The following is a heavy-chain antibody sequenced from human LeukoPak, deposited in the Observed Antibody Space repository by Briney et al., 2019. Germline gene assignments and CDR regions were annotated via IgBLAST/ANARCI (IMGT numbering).Heavy chain of an antibody. CDR1: GFTFSSYA. D-gene: IGHD5-18*01. CDR2: ISGSGGST. J-gene: IGHJ2*01. V-gene: IGHV3-23*01. CDR3: AKDSSYGHVVWYFDL. Sequence: GGSLSLSCAASGFTFSSYAMSWVRQAPGKGLEWVSAISGSGGSTYYADSVKGRFTISRDNSKNTLYLQMNSLRAEDTAVYYCAKDSSYGHVVWYFDLWGRRTLVTVSS.